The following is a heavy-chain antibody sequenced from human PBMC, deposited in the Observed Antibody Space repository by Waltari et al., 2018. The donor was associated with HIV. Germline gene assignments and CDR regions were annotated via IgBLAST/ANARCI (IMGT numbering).Heavy chain of an antibody. CDR2: INPNSGGT. CDR3: ARDLRSSGSYSYYYYGMDV. D-gene: IGHD1-26*01. J-gene: IGHJ6*02. Sequence: QVQLVQSGAEVKKPGASVKVSCKASGYTFTGYSMHWVRQAPGQGLEWMGWINPNSGGTNYAQKFQGWVTMTRDTSISTAYMELSRLRSDDTAVYYCARDLRSSGSYSYYYYGMDVWGQGTTVTVSS. V-gene: IGHV1-2*04. CDR1: GYTFTGYS.